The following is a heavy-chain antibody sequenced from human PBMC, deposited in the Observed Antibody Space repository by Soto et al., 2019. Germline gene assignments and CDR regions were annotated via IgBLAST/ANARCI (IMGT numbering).Heavy chain of an antibody. D-gene: IGHD4-17*01. Sequence: SVKVSCKASGGTFSSYAISWVRQAPGQGLEWMGGIIPIFGTANYAQKLQGRVTMTTDTSTSTAYMELRSLRSDDTAVYYCVRGPTTVTWDYYYYYYMDVWGKGTTVTVSS. CDR2: IIPIFGTA. CDR1: GGTFSSYA. J-gene: IGHJ6*03. CDR3: VRGPTTVTWDYYYYYYMDV. V-gene: IGHV1-69*05.